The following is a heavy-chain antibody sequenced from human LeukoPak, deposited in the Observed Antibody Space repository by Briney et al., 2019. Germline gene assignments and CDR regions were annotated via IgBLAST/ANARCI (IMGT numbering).Heavy chain of an antibody. Sequence: ASVKVSCKASGYNFDKFGIAWVRQAPGQGLEWMGWISTHNGNTKYAQQYQGRVTMTTDTSTSTVYMELRSLRSDDTAVYFCARDTPQHLKRYDYWGQGTQVTVSS. J-gene: IGHJ4*02. CDR1: GYNFDKFG. CDR2: ISTHNGNT. CDR3: ARDTPQHLKRYDY. V-gene: IGHV1-18*01. D-gene: IGHD6-13*01.